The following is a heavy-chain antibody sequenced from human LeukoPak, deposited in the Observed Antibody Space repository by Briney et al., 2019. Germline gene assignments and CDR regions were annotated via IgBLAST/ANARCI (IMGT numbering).Heavy chain of an antibody. V-gene: IGHV4-59*01. J-gene: IGHJ4*02. CDR1: GGSISSYY. D-gene: IGHD5-18*01. CDR3: ARDVVDTAMVD. CDR2: IYYSGGT. Sequence: SETLSLTCTASGGSISSYYWSWIRQPPGKGLEWMWYIYYSGGTNYNPSLKSRVTISVDTSKNLFSLKLSSVTAADTAVYYCARDVVDTAMVDWGQGTLVTVSS.